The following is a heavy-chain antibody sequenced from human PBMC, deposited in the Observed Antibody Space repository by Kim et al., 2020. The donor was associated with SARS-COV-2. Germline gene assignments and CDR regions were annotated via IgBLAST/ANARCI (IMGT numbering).Heavy chain of an antibody. J-gene: IGHJ6*02. CDR3: ARDVPHYYYGMDV. V-gene: IGHV4-59*01. Sequence: YNPSLKSRVTISVDTSKNQFSLKLSSVTAADTAVYYCARDVPHYYYGMDVWGQGTTVTVSS. D-gene: IGHD2-2*01.